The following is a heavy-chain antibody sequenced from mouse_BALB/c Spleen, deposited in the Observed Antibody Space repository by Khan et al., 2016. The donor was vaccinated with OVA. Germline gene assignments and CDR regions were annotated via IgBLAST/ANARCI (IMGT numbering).Heavy chain of an antibody. CDR3: EISKDGSHGYCDV. V-gene: IGHV1S56*01. J-gene: IGHJ1*01. CDR1: GYSFISYY. D-gene: IGHD1-3*01. Sequence: QVRLQQSGRELVKPGASVKMSCKASGYSFISYYIHWVKQRPGQGLEWIGWIFPEDGRSKYNEKFKGKTALTAAKSSSTAYMLLSSLTTEDSAIYVCEISKDGSHGYCDVWGAGTTVTVSS. CDR2: IFPEDGRS.